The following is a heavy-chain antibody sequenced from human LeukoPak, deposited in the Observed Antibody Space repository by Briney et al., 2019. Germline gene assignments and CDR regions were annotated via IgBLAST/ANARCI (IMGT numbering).Heavy chain of an antibody. V-gene: IGHV1-69*13. Sequence: SVKVSCKASGGTFSSYAISWVRQAPGQGLEWMGGIIPIFGTANYAQKFQGRVTITADESTSTAYMELSSLRSEDTAVYYCARHGGYHSPIDYWGQGTLVTVSS. CDR2: IIPIFGTA. CDR1: GGTFSSYA. CDR3: ARHGGYHSPIDY. D-gene: IGHD3-22*01. J-gene: IGHJ4*02.